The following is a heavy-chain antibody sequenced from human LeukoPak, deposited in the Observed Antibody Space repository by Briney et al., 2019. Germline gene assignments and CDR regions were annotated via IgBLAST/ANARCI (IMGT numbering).Heavy chain of an antibody. V-gene: IGHV4-59*01. CDR2: IYYSGST. CDR3: ARAEGATIFGVVIPTYYYYYYMDV. Sequence: SETLSLTCTVSGGSISSYYWSWIRQPPGKGLEWIGYIYYSGSTNYNPSLKSRVTISVDTSKNQFSLKLSSVTAADTAVYYCARAEGATIFGVVIPTYYYYYYMDVWGKGTTVTVSS. CDR1: GGSISSYY. J-gene: IGHJ6*03. D-gene: IGHD3-3*01.